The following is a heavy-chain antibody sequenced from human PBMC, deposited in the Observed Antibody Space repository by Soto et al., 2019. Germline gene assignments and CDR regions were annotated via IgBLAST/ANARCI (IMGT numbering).Heavy chain of an antibody. CDR3: ARYYSSSSWGYYYYGMDV. CDR2: INPNSGGT. Sequence: ALVKVSCKASGYTFTGYYMHWVRQAPGQGLEWMGWINPNSGGTNYAQKFQGRVTMTRDTSISTAYMELSRLRSDDTAVYYCARYYSSSSWGYYYYGMDVWGQGTTVTVSS. V-gene: IGHV1-2*02. J-gene: IGHJ6*02. D-gene: IGHD6-6*01. CDR1: GYTFTGYY.